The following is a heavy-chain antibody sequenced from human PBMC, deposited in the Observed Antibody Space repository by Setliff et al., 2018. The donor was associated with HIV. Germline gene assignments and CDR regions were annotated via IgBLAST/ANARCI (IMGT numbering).Heavy chain of an antibody. Sequence: PSDTLSLTCAVYGGSLGGYYWSWIRQPPGKGLEWIGEVNHSGNTNYIPSLKSRVTIALDTSKNQFSLNLSSVTAADTAVYYCARGFGDFSSMIYYYYGMDVWGQGTTVTVSS. D-gene: IGHD3-10*01. CDR1: GGSLGGYY. CDR3: ARGFGDFSSMIYYYYGMDV. CDR2: VNHSGNT. J-gene: IGHJ6*02. V-gene: IGHV4-34*01.